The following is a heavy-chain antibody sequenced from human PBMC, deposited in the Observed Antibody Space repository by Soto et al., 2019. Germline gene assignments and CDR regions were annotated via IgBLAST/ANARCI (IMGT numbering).Heavy chain of an antibody. D-gene: IGHD1-1*01. J-gene: IGHJ4*02. CDR2: IYPADSDT. V-gene: IGHV5-51*07. Sequence: PGESLKISCTVSGYTFSTYWIGWVHQMPGKGLECMGIIYPADSDTRYSPSFQGQVSISVDQSITTAYLEWSSLKASDSAIYYCARLPSISGRYYFDYWGQGTLVTVSS. CDR1: GYTFSTYW. CDR3: ARLPSISGRYYFDY.